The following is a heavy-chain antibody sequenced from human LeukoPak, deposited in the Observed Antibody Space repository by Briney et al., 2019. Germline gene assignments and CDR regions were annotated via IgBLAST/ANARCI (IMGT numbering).Heavy chain of an antibody. CDR1: GYTSTSYD. Sequence: ASVTVSCKASGYTSTSYDFNWVRQATGQGPEWMGWMNPNSGNTGYAQKFQGRVTMTRNTSISTAYMELSSLRSDDTAIYYCAIGGIGRGYCSGGSCYDNSFGNWGQGTLVTVSS. CDR3: AIGGIGRGYCSGGSCYDNSFGN. CDR2: MNPNSGNT. V-gene: IGHV1-8*01. J-gene: IGHJ4*02. D-gene: IGHD2-15*01.